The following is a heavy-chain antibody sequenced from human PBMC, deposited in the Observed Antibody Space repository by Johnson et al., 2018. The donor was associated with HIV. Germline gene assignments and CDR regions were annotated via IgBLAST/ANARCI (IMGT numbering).Heavy chain of an antibody. CDR3: VREGWYGDYVDAFDI. CDR1: GFTFSSYA. V-gene: IGHV3-23*04. J-gene: IGHJ3*02. Sequence: VQLVESGGGVVQPGRSLRLSCAASGFTFSSYAMSWVRQAPGTGLEWVSAISGSGGSTYYADSVQGRLPLSRDNAKNTLYLQMNGLRAEDTALYFCVREGWYGDYVDAFDIWGQGTMVIVSS. D-gene: IGHD4-17*01. CDR2: ISGSGGST.